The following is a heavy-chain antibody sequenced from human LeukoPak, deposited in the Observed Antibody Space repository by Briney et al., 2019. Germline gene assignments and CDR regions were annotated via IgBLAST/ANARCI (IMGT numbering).Heavy chain of an antibody. V-gene: IGHV3-64*01. CDR2: ISSNGGST. D-gene: IGHD3-22*01. Sequence: AGGSLRLSCAASGFTFSSYTMHWVRQAPGKGLEYVSAISSNGGSTYYANSVKGRLTISRDNSKNTLYLQMGSLRAEDMAVYYCARWRHSSGYYYGDWGQGTLVTVSS. CDR1: GFTFSSYT. J-gene: IGHJ4*02. CDR3: ARWRHSSGYYYGD.